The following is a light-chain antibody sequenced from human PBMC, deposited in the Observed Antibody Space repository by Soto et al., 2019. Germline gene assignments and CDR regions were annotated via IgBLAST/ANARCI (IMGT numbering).Light chain of an antibody. CDR3: MPSQQTPPT. J-gene: IGKJ1*01. CDR1: QSLLQSNGDNY. CDR2: FGS. V-gene: IGKV2-28*01. Sequence: DIVMTQSPLSLPVTPGEPASISCSSSQSLLQSNGDNYLDWYLQKPGQSPQLLIFFGSYRASGVPDRFSGSGSGTDFTLKIRSVEAEDVGIYYCMPSQQTPPTFGQGTRVEIK.